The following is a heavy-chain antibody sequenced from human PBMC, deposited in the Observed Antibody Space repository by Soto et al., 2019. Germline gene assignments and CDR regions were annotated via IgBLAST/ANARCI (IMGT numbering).Heavy chain of an antibody. CDR3: ASGYRQSGDSSSWVFAY. CDR1: GGSINSGGYY. J-gene: IGHJ4*02. CDR2: IFYSGRT. V-gene: IGHV4-31*03. D-gene: IGHD6-13*01. Sequence: QVQLQESGPGLVKPSQTLSLICTVSGGSINSGGYYWNWIRQHPGKGLEWIGYIFYSGRTYYNPCRCSRVTLSAATSENQLSLNLSSVNAADTAVAFCASGYRQSGDSSSWVFAYWGQGTLVNVSS.